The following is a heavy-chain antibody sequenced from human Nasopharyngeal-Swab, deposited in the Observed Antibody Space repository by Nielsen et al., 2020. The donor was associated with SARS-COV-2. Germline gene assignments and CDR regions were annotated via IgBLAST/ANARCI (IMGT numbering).Heavy chain of an antibody. CDR1: GGSISSYY. J-gene: IGHJ4*02. CDR3: AGGFGDYDY. CDR2: IYYSGST. D-gene: IGHD4-17*01. Sequence: SESLSLTCTVSGGSISSYYWSWIRQPPGKGLEWIGHIYYSGSTNYNPSLKSRVTISVDTSKNQFSLKLSSVTAADTHVYYCAGGFGDYDYWGQGTLVTVSS. V-gene: IGHV4-59*01.